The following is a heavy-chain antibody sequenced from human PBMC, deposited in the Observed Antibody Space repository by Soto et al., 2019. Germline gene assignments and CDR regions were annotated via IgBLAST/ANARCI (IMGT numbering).Heavy chain of an antibody. V-gene: IGHV4-31*03. CDR3: ARDRDYYDSSGYYLGYYFDY. D-gene: IGHD3-22*01. J-gene: IGHJ4*02. Sequence: SETLSLTCTVSGGSISSGGYYWSWIRQHPGKGLEWIGYIYYSGSTYYNPSLKSRVTISVDTSKNQFSLKLSSVTAADTAVYYCARDRDYYDSSGYYLGYYFDYWGQGTLVTVSS. CDR2: IYYSGST. CDR1: GGSISSGGYY.